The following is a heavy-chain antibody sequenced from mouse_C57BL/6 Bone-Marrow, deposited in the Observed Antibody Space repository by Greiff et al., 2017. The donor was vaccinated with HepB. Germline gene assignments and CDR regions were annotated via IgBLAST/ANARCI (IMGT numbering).Heavy chain of an antibody. Sequence: EVQLQQSGPELVKPGASVKISCKASGYTFTDYYMNWVKQSHGKSLEWIGDINPNNGGTSYNQKFKGKATLTVDKSSSTAYMELRSLTSEDSAVYYCERDHYYGSSWYAMDYWGQGTSVTVSS. J-gene: IGHJ4*01. CDR1: GYTFTDYY. CDR3: ERDHYYGSSWYAMDY. CDR2: INPNNGGT. D-gene: IGHD1-1*01. V-gene: IGHV1-26*01.